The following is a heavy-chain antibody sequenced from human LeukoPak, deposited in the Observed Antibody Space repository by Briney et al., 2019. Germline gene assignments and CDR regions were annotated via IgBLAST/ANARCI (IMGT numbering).Heavy chain of an antibody. Sequence: GGSLRLSCVASGFSFDNYAMTWVRQAPGKGLEWVANIKRDGNDKYYVDSVKGRFTISRDNAENSLYLEVNSLRAEDTAVYYCARALYTSGWYPDYFDYWGQGTLVTVSS. CDR1: GFSFDNYA. V-gene: IGHV3-7*01. D-gene: IGHD6-19*01. J-gene: IGHJ4*02. CDR3: ARALYTSGWYPDYFDY. CDR2: IKRDGNDK.